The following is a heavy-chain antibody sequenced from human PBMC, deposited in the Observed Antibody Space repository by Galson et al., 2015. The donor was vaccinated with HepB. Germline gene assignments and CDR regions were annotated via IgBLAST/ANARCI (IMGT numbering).Heavy chain of an antibody. CDR2: INADNGNT. CDR3: ARDARDGRGLRFDY. V-gene: IGHV1-3*01. CDR1: GYTFTTYA. J-gene: IGHJ4*02. D-gene: IGHD3-10*01. Sequence: SVKVSCKASGYTFTTYAIHWVRQAPGQSLEWMAWINADNGNTKYSQKFQDRVTNTSDTSASTAYMELSSLRSGDTAVYYCARDARDGRGLRFDYWGQGTLVTVSS.